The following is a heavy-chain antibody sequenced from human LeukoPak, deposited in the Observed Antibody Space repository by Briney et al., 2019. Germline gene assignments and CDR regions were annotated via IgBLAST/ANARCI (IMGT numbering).Heavy chain of an antibody. J-gene: IGHJ1*01. Sequence: PGGPLRLSCPAPPSPASAYWMTWVRQAPGGGLGGAANIKQDGSEKYVDSVKGRFIFSRDNAKNSVYLQMTSLRPEDTAVYYCARGGTRGYSPHVDHWGQGILVIVSS. CDR1: PSPASAYW. CDR3: ARGGTRGYSPHVDH. D-gene: IGHD5-18*01. CDR2: IKQDGSEK. V-gene: IGHV3-7*01.